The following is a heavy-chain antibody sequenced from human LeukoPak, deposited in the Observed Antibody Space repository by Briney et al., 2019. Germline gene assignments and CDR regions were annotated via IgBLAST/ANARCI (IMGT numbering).Heavy chain of an antibody. D-gene: IGHD3-10*01. J-gene: IGHJ5*02. CDR2: ISSNGGST. Sequence: GGSLRLSCSASGFTFSSYAMHWVRQAPGKGLEYVSAISSNGGSTYYADSVKGRFTISRDNSKNTLYLQMSSLRAEDTAVYYCARSGTMVREPFDPWGQGTLVTVSS. CDR3: ARSGTMVREPFDP. CDR1: GFTFSSYA. V-gene: IGHV3-64D*06.